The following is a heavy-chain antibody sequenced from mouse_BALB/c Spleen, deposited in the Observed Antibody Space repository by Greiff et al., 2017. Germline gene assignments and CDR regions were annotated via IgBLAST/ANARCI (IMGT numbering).Heavy chain of an antibody. CDR2: IWAGGST. D-gene: IGHD2-4*01. CDR3: ATMITGAMDY. CDR1: GFSLTSYG. Sequence: VQLQQSGPGLVQPSQSLSITCTVSGFSLTSYGVHWVRQPPGKGLEWLGVIWAGGSTNYNSALMSRLSISKDNSKSQVFLKMNSLQTDDTAMYYCATMITGAMDYWGQGTSVTVSS. V-gene: IGHV2-9*02. J-gene: IGHJ4*01.